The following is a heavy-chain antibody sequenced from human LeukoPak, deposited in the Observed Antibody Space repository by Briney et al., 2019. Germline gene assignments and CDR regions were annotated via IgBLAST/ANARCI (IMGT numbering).Heavy chain of an antibody. D-gene: IGHD2-2*02. CDR3: AREDHCVTTTCYNYFDY. CDR1: GGSFSGYC. Sequence: SETLSLTCAVFGGSFSGYCWNWIRQPPGKGLEWIAEINHDRTTKYNPSLKSRVTISVDTSRNQFSLKLSSVTAADTAVYYCAREDHCVTTTCYNYFDYWGQGTLVTASS. CDR2: INHDRTT. J-gene: IGHJ4*02. V-gene: IGHV4-34*01.